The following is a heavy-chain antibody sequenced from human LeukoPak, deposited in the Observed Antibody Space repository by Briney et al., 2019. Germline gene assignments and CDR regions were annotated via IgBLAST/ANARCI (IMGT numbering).Heavy chain of an antibody. CDR3: ARDRRYYYDSSGPFDY. D-gene: IGHD3-22*01. CDR2: IKQDGSEK. CDR1: GFAFSGFF. V-gene: IGHV3-7*01. Sequence: GGSLRLSCTASGFAFSGFFMNWVRQAPGKGLEWVANIKQDGSEKYYVDSVKGRFTISRDNAKNSLYLQMNSLRAEDTAVYYCARDRRYYYDSSGPFDYWGQGTLVTVSS. J-gene: IGHJ4*02.